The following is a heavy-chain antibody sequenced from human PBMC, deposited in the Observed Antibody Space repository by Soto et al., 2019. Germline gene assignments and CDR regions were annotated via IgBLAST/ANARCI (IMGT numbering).Heavy chain of an antibody. J-gene: IGHJ4*02. CDR3: ARGSSRWDY. CDR1: GGSISSFY. V-gene: IGHV4-4*07. Sequence: PSETLSLTCTASGGSISSFYWSWIRQPAGKGLEWVGRIYSGGRNNYNPSLKSRVTMSVYTSKNQFSLRLSSVTAADTAMYYCARGSSRWDYWGQGTLVTVSS. D-gene: IGHD6-13*01. CDR2: IYSGGRN.